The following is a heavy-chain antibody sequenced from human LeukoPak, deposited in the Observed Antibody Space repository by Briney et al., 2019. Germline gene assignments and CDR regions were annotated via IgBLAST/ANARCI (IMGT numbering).Heavy chain of an antibody. Sequence: SETLSLTCAVYGGSFSGYYWSWIRQPPGKGLEWIGEINHSGSTNYNPSLKSRVTISVDTSKNQFSLKLSSVTAADTAVYYCARHEYYISAPKFDYWGQGTLVTVSS. V-gene: IGHV4-34*01. D-gene: IGHD2/OR15-2a*01. CDR3: ARHEYYISAPKFDY. CDR2: INHSGST. CDR1: GGSFSGYY. J-gene: IGHJ4*02.